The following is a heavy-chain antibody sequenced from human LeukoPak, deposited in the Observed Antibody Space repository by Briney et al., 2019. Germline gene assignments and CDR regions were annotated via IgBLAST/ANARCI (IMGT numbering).Heavy chain of an antibody. V-gene: IGHV1-18*01. J-gene: IGHJ4*02. CDR1: GYTFTSYG. D-gene: IGHD6-13*01. Sequence: ASVKVSCKASGYTFTSYGISWVRQAPGQGLEWMGWTSAYNGNTNYAQKLQGRVTMTTDTSTSTAYMELRSLRSDDTAVYYCAAGLTAAGGPSSHDYWGQGTLVTVSS. CDR2: TSAYNGNT. CDR3: AAGLTAAGGPSSHDY.